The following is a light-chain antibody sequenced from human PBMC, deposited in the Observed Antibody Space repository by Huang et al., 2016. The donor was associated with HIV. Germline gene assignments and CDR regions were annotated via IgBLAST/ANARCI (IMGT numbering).Light chain of an antibody. V-gene: IGKV3-15*01. J-gene: IGKJ2*01. CDR2: VAS. CDR1: QSVATN. CDR3: QQYHNWPYT. Sequence: EIIMTQSPATLSLSPGEGAPLSCRANQSVATNLAWYLHRPGQSPRILIFVASTRASGLPGRFSGSGSGTQFTLTVSGLQSEDFAVYYCQQYHNWPYTFGQGTKLEI.